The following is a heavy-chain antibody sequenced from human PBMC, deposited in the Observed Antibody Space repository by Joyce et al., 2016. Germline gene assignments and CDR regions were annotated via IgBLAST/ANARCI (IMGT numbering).Heavy chain of an antibody. CDR2: IYYRGST. V-gene: IGHV4-59*11. D-gene: IGHD7-27*01. CDR3: ARGLGTPYGMDV. Sequence: QVQLQESGPGLVKPSETLSLTCTVSGCSISIHYWSWIRQPPGKRLEWMGYIYYRGSTNYNPSLKSRVTISVDTSKNQFSLKLRSVSAADTAVYYCARGLGTPYGMDVWGQGTTVTVSS. CDR1: GCSISIHY. J-gene: IGHJ6*02.